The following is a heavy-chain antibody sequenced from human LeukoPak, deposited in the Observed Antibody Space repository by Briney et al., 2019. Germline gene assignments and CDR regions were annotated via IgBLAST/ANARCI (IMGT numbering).Heavy chain of an antibody. J-gene: IGHJ3*02. CDR1: GVTFSTYW. Sequence: GGSLRLSCAASGVTFSTYWMHWVRQAPGKGLVWVSRIHRDGTTTNYADSVRGRFTIPRDNAKNTLYLQMNNLRAEDTAVYYCARGRFDIWGQGTLVTVSS. V-gene: IGHV3-74*01. CDR2: IHRDGTTT. CDR3: ARGRFDI.